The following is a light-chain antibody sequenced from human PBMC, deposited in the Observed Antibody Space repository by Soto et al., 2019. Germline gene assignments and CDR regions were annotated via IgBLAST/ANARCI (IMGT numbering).Light chain of an antibody. CDR3: QKYNSAPWT. CDR2: AAS. CDR1: QSIGSY. V-gene: IGKV1-39*01. Sequence: DIQMTQSPSSLSASVGDRVIITCRASQSIGSYLNWYRHKPGKAPELLIYAASSLQSGVPSRFSGSGSGTDFTLTISSLQTEDVATYYCQKYNSAPWTVGQGTKGDIK. J-gene: IGKJ1*01.